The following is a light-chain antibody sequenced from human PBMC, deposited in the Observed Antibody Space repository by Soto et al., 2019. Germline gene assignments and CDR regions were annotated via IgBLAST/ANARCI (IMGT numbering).Light chain of an antibody. J-gene: IGKJ3*01. CDR2: AAS. V-gene: IGKV1-9*01. CDR3: QQLNRYPFT. Sequence: DIQLTQSPSFLSASVGDRVTITCRASQGISSYLAWYQQKPGKAPKLLIYAASTLQSGVPSRFSGSGSGTEYTLTNISLQPEDFATYYCQQLNRYPFTFGPGTKVDIK. CDR1: QGISSY.